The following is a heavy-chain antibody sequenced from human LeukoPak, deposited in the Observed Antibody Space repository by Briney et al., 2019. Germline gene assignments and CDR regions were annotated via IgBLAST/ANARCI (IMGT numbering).Heavy chain of an antibody. V-gene: IGHV4-59*08. J-gene: IGHJ4*02. CDR3: ARHYYATSGYYYFDY. CDR2: IYYSGST. D-gene: IGHD3-22*01. Sequence: PSETLSLTCNVSGGSISAYYWSWIRQPPGKGLEYMGYIYYSGSTDYNPSFKSRITISVDTSKNQFSLKLSSVTAADTAVYYCARHYYATSGYYYFDYWGQGTLVTVSS. CDR1: GGSISAYY.